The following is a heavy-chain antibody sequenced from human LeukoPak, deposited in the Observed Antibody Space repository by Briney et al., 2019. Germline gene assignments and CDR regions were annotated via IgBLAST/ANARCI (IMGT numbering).Heavy chain of an antibody. J-gene: IGHJ6*03. D-gene: IGHD6-13*01. Sequence: ASVKVSCKASGYTFTSYYMHWVRQAPGQGLEWMGIINPSGGSTSYAQKFQGRVTMTRDTSTSTVYMELSSLRSEDTAVYYCARDDPSSSSSWYPYYYYYYYMDIWGKGTTVTVSS. CDR1: GYTFTSYY. V-gene: IGHV1-46*01. CDR3: ARDDPSSSSSWYPYYYYYYYMDI. CDR2: INPSGGST.